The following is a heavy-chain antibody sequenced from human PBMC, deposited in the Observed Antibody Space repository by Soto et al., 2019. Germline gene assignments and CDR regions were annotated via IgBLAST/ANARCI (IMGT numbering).Heavy chain of an antibody. D-gene: IGHD5-12*01. V-gene: IGHV4-39*01. CDR1: GGSISSSSYY. CDR2: IYYSGST. J-gene: IGHJ4*02. CDR3: ARQFFGDGYNYDFDY. Sequence: SETLSLTCTVSGGSISSSSYYWGWIRQPPGKGLEWIGSIYYSGSTYYNPSLKSRVAISVDTSKNQFSLKLSSVTAADTAVYYCARQFFGDGYNYDFDYWGQGTLVTVSS.